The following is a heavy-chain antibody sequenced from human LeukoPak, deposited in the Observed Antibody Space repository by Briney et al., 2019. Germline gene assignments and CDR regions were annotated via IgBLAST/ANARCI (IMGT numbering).Heavy chain of an antibody. CDR3: ATTLNIATAGYF. CDR2: VQQDGSEK. V-gene: IGHV3-7*01. Sequence: QPGGSLRLSCAASGFTFSSYAMHRVRQAPGKGLEWVANVQQDGSEKYYVDSVKGRFTISRDNAKNSVYLQMNSLRAEDTAIYYCATTLNIATAGYFWGQGTLVTVSS. J-gene: IGHJ4*02. CDR1: GFTFSSYA. D-gene: IGHD6-13*01.